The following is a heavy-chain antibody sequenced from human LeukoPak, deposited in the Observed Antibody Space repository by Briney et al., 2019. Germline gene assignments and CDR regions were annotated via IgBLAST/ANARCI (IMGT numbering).Heavy chain of an antibody. J-gene: IGHJ4*02. CDR1: RYSFTTYS. V-gene: IGHV1-46*01. D-gene: IGHD1-26*01. CDR3: ARDLGEGQWELIFDY. Sequence: GASVKLSCKASRYSFTTYSFHWGRQAPGQGLEWMGVINPSGGSTSYAQNFEGRVTMTRDTSTSTVYMEVNSLRSEDTAVYYCARDLGEGQWELIFDYWGQGTLVTVSS. CDR2: INPSGGST.